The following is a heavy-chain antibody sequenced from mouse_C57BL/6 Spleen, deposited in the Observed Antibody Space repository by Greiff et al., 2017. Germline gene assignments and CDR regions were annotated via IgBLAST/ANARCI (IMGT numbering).Heavy chain of an antibody. J-gene: IGHJ2*01. V-gene: IGHV14-1*01. CDR1: GFNIKDYY. CDR3: TTRITAVVDY. Sequence: EVQLQQSGAELVRPGASVKLSCTASGFNIKDYYMHWVKQRPEQGLEWIGRIDPEDGDTEYAPKFKGKATLTADTSSNTAYLQLSSLTSEDTAVYYCTTRITAVVDYWGQGTTLTVSS. CDR2: IDPEDGDT. D-gene: IGHD1-1*01.